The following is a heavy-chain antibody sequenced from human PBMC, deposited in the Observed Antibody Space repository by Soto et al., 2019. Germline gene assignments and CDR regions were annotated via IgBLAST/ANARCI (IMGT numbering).Heavy chain of an antibody. V-gene: IGHV1-69*10. CDR2: TIPALGKT. Sequence: SVKVSCKASGYKFTTYFIHWVRQAPGQGLEWMGGTIPALGKTHYIEKFQGRVTITVDDATRTVYMEVRDLTSEDTAIYYCARGPFRPSAMDVWGQGTTVTVSS. CDR3: ARGPFRPSAMDV. CDR1: GYKFTTYF. J-gene: IGHJ6*02. D-gene: IGHD3-10*01.